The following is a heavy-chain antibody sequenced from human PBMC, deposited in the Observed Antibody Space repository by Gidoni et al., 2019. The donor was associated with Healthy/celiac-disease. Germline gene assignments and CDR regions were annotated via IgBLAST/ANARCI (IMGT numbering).Heavy chain of an antibody. CDR3: TTDTDLNYYYYYGMDV. CDR2: IKSKTDGGTT. V-gene: IGHV3-15*01. CDR1: GFTFSNAW. Sequence: EVQLVESGGGLVKPGGSLRLSCAASGFTFSNAWMSWVRQAPGKGLEWVGRIKSKTDGGTTDYAAPVKGRFTISRDDSKNTLYLQMNSLKTEDTAVYYCTTDTDLNYYYYYGMDVWGQGTTVTVSS. J-gene: IGHJ6*02.